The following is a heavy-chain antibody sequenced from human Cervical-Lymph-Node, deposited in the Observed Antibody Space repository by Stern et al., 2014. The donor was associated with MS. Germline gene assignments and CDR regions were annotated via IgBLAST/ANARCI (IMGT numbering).Heavy chain of an antibody. CDR3: AIIEGWNGMDV. CDR2: ITPRGGST. Sequence: VQLEESGAEVKKPGASVRVSCKASGYNFTTYYMHWVRQAPGQGLAWMGIITPRGGSTSYAQKFQGRVIMTRDTSTSTVYMELSSLRFEDTALYYCAIIEGWNGMDVWGQGTTVIASS. D-gene: IGHD1-26*01. J-gene: IGHJ6*02. V-gene: IGHV1-46*01. CDR1: GYNFTTYY.